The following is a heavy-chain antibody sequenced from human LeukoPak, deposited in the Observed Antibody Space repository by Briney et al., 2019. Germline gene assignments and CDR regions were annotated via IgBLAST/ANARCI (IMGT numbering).Heavy chain of an antibody. Sequence: PWVTLSLLCTVCGDPISRYYWRGIRQPAGKAVEWLGRMYTSVSTHYNPSLKSRVTMSVDTSKIQFSLKLSSVTAAGTAVYYCAREEYYYDSSGANAFDIWGQGTMVTVSS. CDR3: AREEYYYDSSGANAFDI. D-gene: IGHD3-22*01. J-gene: IGHJ3*02. CDR2: MYTSVST. V-gene: IGHV4-4*07. CDR1: GDPISRYY.